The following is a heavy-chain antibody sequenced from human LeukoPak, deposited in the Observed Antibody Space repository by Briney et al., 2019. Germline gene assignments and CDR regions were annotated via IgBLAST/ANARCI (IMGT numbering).Heavy chain of an antibody. Sequence: PSGTLSLTCTVSGGSISSGGYYWSWIRQPPGKGLEWIGYIYHSGSTYYNPSLKSRVTISVDRSKNQFSLKLSSVTAADTAVYYCARDKKGWDAFDIWGQGTMVTVSS. V-gene: IGHV4-30-2*01. CDR3: ARDKKGWDAFDI. CDR2: IYHSGST. J-gene: IGHJ3*02. CDR1: GGSISSGGYY. D-gene: IGHD6-19*01.